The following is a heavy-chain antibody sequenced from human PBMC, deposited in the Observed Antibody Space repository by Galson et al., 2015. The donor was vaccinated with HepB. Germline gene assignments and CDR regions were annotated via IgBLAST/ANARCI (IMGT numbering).Heavy chain of an antibody. V-gene: IGHV3-30*02. J-gene: IGHJ4*02. Sequence: SLRLSCAASGFTFSSYGMHWVRQAPGKGLEWVALIRYDGSNRYYADSVKGRFTISRDNSKNTLYLQMNSLRDEDTAVYYCATSDYDSLIGHYSRDYWGQGTLVTVSS. CDR2: IRYDGSNR. CDR1: GFTFSSYG. D-gene: IGHD3-9*01. CDR3: ATSDYDSLIGHYSRDY.